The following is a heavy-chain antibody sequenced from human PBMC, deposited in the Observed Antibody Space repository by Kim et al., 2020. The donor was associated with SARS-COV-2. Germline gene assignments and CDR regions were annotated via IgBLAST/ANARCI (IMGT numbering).Heavy chain of an antibody. D-gene: IGHD6-13*01. V-gene: IGHV4-39*01. CDR3: ARLSSSQTGDWFDP. J-gene: IGHJ5*02. Sequence: NPSLKGRVTISVDTSKNQFSLTLSSVTAADTTVYYCARLSSSQTGDWFDPWGQGTLVTVSS.